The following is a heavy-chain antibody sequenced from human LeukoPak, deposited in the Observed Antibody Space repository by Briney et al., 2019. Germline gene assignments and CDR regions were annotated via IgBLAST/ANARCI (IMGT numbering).Heavy chain of an antibody. V-gene: IGHV3-23*01. CDR2: ITTSDGNT. J-gene: IGHJ4*02. D-gene: IGHD7-27*01. CDR3: AKDGGLWVSAHWGDS. Sequence: GGSLRLSWEASGFTFSSYTMSWVRQAPGKGLEWVSPITTSDGNTYYADSVKGRFTVSRDNSKNTLYLQMNSLRAEDTAVYYCAKDGGLWVSAHWGDSWGRGTLVTVSS. CDR1: GFTFSSYT.